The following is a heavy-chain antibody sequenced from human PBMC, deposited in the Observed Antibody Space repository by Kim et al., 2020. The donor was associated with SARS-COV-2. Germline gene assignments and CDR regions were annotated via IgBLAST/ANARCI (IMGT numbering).Heavy chain of an antibody. V-gene: IGHV4-39*01. J-gene: IGHJ4*01. CDR2: IYYSGST. Sequence: SETLSLTCTVSGGSISSSSYYWGWIRQPPGKGLEWIGSIYYSGSTYYNPSLKSRVTLSVDTSKNQFSLTLSSVTAAETAVYYCSSQKGGMAAGDVFAYWG. CDR1: GGSISSSSYY. D-gene: IGHD6-13*01. CDR3: SSQKGGMAAGDVFAY.